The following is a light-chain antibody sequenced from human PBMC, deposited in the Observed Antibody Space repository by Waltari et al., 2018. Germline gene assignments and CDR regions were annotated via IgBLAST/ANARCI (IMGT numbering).Light chain of an antibody. CDR3: LSADIGGTQGV. CDR1: ALPKQY. Sequence: SYELTQPPSVSVSPGQTAKIACSGDALPKQYAYWYRHTPGQAPVVVLYKETVRPSGIAERVSGSSSGTTVTLTISGVQAEDEADYYCLSADIGGTQGVFGGGTKLTVL. CDR2: KET. J-gene: IGLJ2*01. V-gene: IGLV3-25*03.